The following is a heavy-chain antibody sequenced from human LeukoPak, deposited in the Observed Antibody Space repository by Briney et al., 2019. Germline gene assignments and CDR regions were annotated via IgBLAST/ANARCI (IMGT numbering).Heavy chain of an antibody. V-gene: IGHV4-59*01. CDR3: ARGIVVVATARNAFDM. CDR1: GGSISSYY. D-gene: IGHD2-15*01. J-gene: IGHJ3*02. CDR2: IYYSGST. Sequence: MPSETLSLTCTVSGGSISSYYWSWIRQPPGKGLEWIGYIYYSGSTNYNPSLKSRVTISLDTSKNQFSLKLTSMTAADTAVYYCARGIVVVATARNAFDMWGQGTMVTVSS.